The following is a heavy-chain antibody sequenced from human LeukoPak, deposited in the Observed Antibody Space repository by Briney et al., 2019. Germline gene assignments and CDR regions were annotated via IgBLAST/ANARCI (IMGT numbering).Heavy chain of an antibody. D-gene: IGHD3-10*01. CDR1: GYTFTSYG. Sequence: ASVTVSCKASGYTFTSYGISWVRQAPGQGLEWMGWISAYNGNTNYAQKLQGRVTMTTDTSTSTAYMELRSLRSDDTGVYYCARDLAHSGSTPLTYYYYGMDVWGQGTTVTVSS. V-gene: IGHV1-18*01. CDR2: ISAYNGNT. J-gene: IGHJ6*02. CDR3: ARDLAHSGSTPLTYYYYGMDV.